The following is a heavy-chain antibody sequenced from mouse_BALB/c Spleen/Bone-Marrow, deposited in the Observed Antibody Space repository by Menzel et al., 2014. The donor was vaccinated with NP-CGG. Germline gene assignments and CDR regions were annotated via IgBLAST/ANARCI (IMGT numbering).Heavy chain of an antibody. Sequence: VQLQQSGPSLVKPSQTLSLTCSVTGDSITSGYWNWIRNFPGNKLEYMGHISYSGSAYYNPSLKSRVSITRDTSKNQFYLQLNSVTTEDTATYYCARRDYGKHFDVWGAGTTVAVSS. CDR1: GDSITSGY. CDR2: ISYSGSA. D-gene: IGHD2-1*01. V-gene: IGHV3-8*02. CDR3: ARRDYGKHFDV. J-gene: IGHJ1*01.